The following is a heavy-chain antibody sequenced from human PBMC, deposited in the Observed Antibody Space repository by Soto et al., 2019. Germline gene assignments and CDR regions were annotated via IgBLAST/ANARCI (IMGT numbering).Heavy chain of an antibody. J-gene: IGHJ6*02. D-gene: IGHD2-2*01. CDR1: GLTVSSNY. CDR3: ARDSSLHQPLFYGMDV. Sequence: EVQLVESGGGLVQPGGSLRLSCAASGLTVSSNYMSWVHQAPGKGLEWVSVMYSGGSTYYADSVKGRFIISRDNYKNTLYLQMDSRRGEDTAVYYCARDSSLHQPLFYGMDVWGHGTTVTVSS. V-gene: IGHV3-66*01. CDR2: MYSGGST.